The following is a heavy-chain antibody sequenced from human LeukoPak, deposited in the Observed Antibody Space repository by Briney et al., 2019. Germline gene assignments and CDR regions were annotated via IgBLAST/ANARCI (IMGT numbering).Heavy chain of an antibody. D-gene: IGHD3-3*01. J-gene: IGHJ2*01. V-gene: IGHV1-69*13. CDR3: ASRKIRFLEPPAYWYFDL. CDR1: GGTFSSYA. Sequence: SVKVSCKASGGTFSSYAISWVRQAPGQGLEWMGGIIPIFGTANYAQKFQGRVTITADESTSTAYMELSSLRSEDTAVYYCASRKIRFLEPPAYWYFDLWGRGTLVTVSS. CDR2: IIPIFGTA.